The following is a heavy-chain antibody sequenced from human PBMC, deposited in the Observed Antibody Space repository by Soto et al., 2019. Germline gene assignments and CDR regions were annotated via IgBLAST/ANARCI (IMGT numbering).Heavy chain of an antibody. Sequence: QVQLVQSGAEVQKPGSSVKVSCKASGGTFSSYTISWVRQAPGQGLEWMGRIIPILGIANYAQKFQGRVTITADKSTSTAYMELSSLRSEDTAVYYCARSRPWVAGTREFDYWGQGTLVTVSS. CDR3: ARSRPWVAGTREFDY. CDR2: IIPILGIA. V-gene: IGHV1-69*02. CDR1: GGTFSSYT. D-gene: IGHD6-19*01. J-gene: IGHJ4*02.